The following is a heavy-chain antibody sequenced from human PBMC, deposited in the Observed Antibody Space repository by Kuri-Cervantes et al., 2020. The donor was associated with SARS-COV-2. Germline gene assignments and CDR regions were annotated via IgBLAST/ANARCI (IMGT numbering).Heavy chain of an antibody. J-gene: IGHJ5*02. Sequence: GSLRLSCAVYGGSFSGYYWSWIRQPPGKGLEWIGEINHGGSTNYNPSLKSRVTISVDTSKNQFSLNLSSVTAADTAVYYCARTHDTNNWIDPWGHGTLVPVDS. CDR1: GGSFSGYY. V-gene: IGHV4-34*01. CDR3: ARTHDTNNWIDP. D-gene: IGHD1-1*01. CDR2: INHGGST.